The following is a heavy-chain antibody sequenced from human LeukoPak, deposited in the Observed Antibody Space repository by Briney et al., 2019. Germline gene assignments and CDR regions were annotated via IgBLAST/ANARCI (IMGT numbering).Heavy chain of an antibody. D-gene: IGHD2-2*01. CDR2: ISWDGGST. V-gene: IGHV3-43*01. Sequence: GGSLRLSXAASGFTFDDYTMHWVRQAPGKGLEWVSLISWDGGSTYYADSVKGRFTISRDNSKNSLYLQMNSLRTEDTALYYCAKGVLGAIVVVPAAVGAFDIWGQGTMVTVSS. J-gene: IGHJ3*02. CDR1: GFTFDDYT. CDR3: AKGVLGAIVVVPAAVGAFDI.